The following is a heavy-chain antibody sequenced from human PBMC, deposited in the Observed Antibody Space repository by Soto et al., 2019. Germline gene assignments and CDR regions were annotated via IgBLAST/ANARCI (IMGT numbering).Heavy chain of an antibody. CDR2: ISYDGNNK. Sequence: GGSLRLSCAASGFIFSNYAIQWVRQAPGKGLEWVAVISYDGNNKYYADSVKGRFTISRDNSKKTLFLQMNSLRAEDTAVYYCVRVFDTYYFDLWGQGNMVTVSS. V-gene: IGHV3-30*07. J-gene: IGHJ4*02. D-gene: IGHD3-9*01. CDR1: GFIFSNYA. CDR3: VRVFDTYYFDL.